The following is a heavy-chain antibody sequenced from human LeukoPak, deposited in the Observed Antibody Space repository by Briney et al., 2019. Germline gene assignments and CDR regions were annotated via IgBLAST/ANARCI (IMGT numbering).Heavy chain of an antibody. Sequence: PSETLSLTCTVSGGSISSYYWSWIRQPPGKGLEWIGEINHSGSTNYNPSLKSRVTISVDTSKNQFSLKLSSVTAADTAVYYCARGGVVVPAAVYGMDVWGQGTTVTVSS. V-gene: IGHV4-34*01. D-gene: IGHD2-2*01. CDR1: GGSISSYY. CDR2: INHSGST. CDR3: ARGGVVVPAAVYGMDV. J-gene: IGHJ6*02.